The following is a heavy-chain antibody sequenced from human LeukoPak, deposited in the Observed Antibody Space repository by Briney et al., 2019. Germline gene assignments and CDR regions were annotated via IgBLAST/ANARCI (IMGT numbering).Heavy chain of an antibody. J-gene: IGHJ4*02. V-gene: IGHV4-34*01. CDR3: ARGYYGDYV. CDR1: GGSISSYY. CDR2: INHSGST. D-gene: IGHD4-17*01. Sequence: SETLSLTCTVSGGSISSYYWSWIRQPPGKGLEWIGEINHSGSTNYNPSLKSRVTISVDTSKNQFSLKLSSVTAADTAVYYCARGYYGDYVWGQGTLVTVSS.